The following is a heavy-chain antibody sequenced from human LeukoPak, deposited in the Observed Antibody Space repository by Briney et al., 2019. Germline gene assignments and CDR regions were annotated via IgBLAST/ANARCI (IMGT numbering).Heavy chain of an antibody. J-gene: IGHJ4*02. CDR1: GGTFSNYA. CDR2: IIPILGIA. D-gene: IGHD6-13*01. CDR3: ARPQGIAAAGTRSAVAGTEYFDY. Sequence: GASVKVSCKASGGTFSNYAISWVRQAPGQGLEWMGRIIPILGIANYAQKFQGRVTITADKSASTAYMELSILRSEDTAVYYCARPQGIAAAGTRSAVAGTEYFDYWGQGTLVTVSS. V-gene: IGHV1-69*04.